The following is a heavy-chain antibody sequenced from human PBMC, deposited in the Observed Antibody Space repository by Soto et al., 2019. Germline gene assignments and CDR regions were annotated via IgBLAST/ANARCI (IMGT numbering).Heavy chain of an antibody. V-gene: IGHV3-33*01. CDR1: GFTFSSYG. D-gene: IGHD6-6*01. J-gene: IGHJ6*03. Sequence: QVQLVESGGGVVQPGRSLRLSCAASGFTFSSYGMHWVRQAPGKGLEWVAVIWYDGSNKYYADSVKGRFTISRDNSKNTLYLQMNSLRSEDTAVYYCARAGNAARAAWDYDYYYMDVWGKGTTVTVSS. CDR3: ARAGNAARAAWDYDYYYMDV. CDR2: IWYDGSNK.